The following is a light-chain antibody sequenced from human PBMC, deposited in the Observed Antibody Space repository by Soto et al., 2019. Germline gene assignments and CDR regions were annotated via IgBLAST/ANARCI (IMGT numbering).Light chain of an antibody. V-gene: IGKV3-11*01. Sequence: EIVLTQSPCTLSLSPGAISTLSCRASQSVSSSYLAWYQQKPGQAPRLLIYDASNRATGIPARFSGSGSGTDFTLTISSLEPEDFAVYYCQQRSNWPLFTFGPGTKVDIK. J-gene: IGKJ3*01. CDR1: QSVSSSY. CDR3: QQRSNWPLFT. CDR2: DAS.